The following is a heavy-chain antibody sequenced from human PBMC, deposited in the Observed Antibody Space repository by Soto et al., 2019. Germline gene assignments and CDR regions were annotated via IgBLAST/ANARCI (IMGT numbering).Heavy chain of an antibody. V-gene: IGHV1-69*01. J-gene: IGHJ5*01. CDR1: GGTFGNLG. CDR2: TIPIFDTP. Sequence: QMQLVQSGAEVKKPGSSVKISCKASGGTFGNLGISWLRQAPGQGLEWMGGTIPIFDTPHYAEKFRDRVTINADATTTAYLELTSLTSADTATYYCARDREDGSGTKYNWFDSWGQGTLVTVSS. CDR3: ARDREDGSGTKYNWFDS. D-gene: IGHD3-10*01.